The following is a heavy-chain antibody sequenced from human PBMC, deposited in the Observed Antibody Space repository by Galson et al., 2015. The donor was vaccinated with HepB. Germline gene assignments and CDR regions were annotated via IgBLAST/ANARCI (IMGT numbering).Heavy chain of an antibody. J-gene: IGHJ6*02. CDR3: VRDLDRNPMMDV. Sequence: SLRLSCAASGFIFSNHGMHWVRQAPGRGLEWVAVIWYDESNEDYADSVKGRFTISRDNSKNTLFLQMNGLRVEDTAVYYCVRDLDRNPMMDVWGRGTTVTVSS. CDR2: IWYDESNE. CDR1: GFIFSNHG. V-gene: IGHV3-33*01. D-gene: IGHD3/OR15-3a*01.